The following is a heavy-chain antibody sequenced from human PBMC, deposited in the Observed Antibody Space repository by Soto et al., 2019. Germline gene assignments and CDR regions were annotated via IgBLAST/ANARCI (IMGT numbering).Heavy chain of an antibody. CDR1: GFTFSLSA. Sequence: EVQLVESGGGFVQPGESLRLSCAASGFTFSLSAMSWVRQAPGRGLEWVSSISGGGSSTDYAESVKGRFTISRDNSKKPVHLQMNSLRAEDTAVYYCAKGPEYDILTGCDFWGQGALVTVSS. D-gene: IGHD3-9*01. J-gene: IGHJ4*02. CDR3: AKGPEYDILTGCDF. V-gene: IGHV3-23*04. CDR2: ISGGGSST.